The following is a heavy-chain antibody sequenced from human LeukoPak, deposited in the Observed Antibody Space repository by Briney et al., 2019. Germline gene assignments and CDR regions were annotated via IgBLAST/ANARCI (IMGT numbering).Heavy chain of an antibody. Sequence: AAVKVSCKAPVGTFSSYAISWVRQAPGQGVEWMGRIIPILGIANYAQKFQGRVTITADKSTSTAYMELSSLRSEDTAVYYCARSGTDVDGGAFDIWGQGTMVTVSS. CDR1: VGTFSSYA. V-gene: IGHV1-69*04. J-gene: IGHJ3*02. CDR3: ARSGTDVDGGAFDI. D-gene: IGHD3-10*01. CDR2: IIPILGIA.